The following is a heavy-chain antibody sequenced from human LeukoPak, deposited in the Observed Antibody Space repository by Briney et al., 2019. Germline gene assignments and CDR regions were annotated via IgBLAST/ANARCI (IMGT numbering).Heavy chain of an antibody. Sequence: GGSLRLSCAASGFTFSSYAMHWVRQAPGKGLEWVAFIQYDGSNKYYADSVKGRFTISRDNSKNTLYLQMNSLRAEDTAVYYCAKDEGRDYDAFDIWGQGTMVTVSS. D-gene: IGHD4-17*01. CDR2: IQYDGSNK. CDR1: GFTFSSYA. V-gene: IGHV3-30*02. CDR3: AKDEGRDYDAFDI. J-gene: IGHJ3*02.